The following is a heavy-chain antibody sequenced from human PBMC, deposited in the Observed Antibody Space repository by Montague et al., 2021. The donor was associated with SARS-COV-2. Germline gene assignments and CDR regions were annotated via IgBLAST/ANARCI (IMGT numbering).Heavy chain of an antibody. D-gene: IGHD6-25*01. CDR1: GGSISSGCYY. V-gene: IGHV4-39*01. CDR3: ARRLGGSGWLDY. J-gene: IGHJ4*02. Sequence: SETLSLTCTVAGGSISSGCYYWGWIRQPPGKGLEWIGHIHSSGSTYYKSRVTISVDTSKNQFSLKVTSVTAADTAAYYCARRLGGSGWLDYWGQGTLVTVSS. CDR2: IHSSGST.